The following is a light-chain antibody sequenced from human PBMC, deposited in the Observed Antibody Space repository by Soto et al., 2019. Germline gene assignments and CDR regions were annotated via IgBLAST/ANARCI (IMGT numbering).Light chain of an antibody. CDR3: QQYGYSPNT. V-gene: IGKV3-20*01. Sequence: EIMLTQSPGTLSLSPGERVTLSCWASRSVSSRFLAWYQQKPGQAPRVLIYGASSRATGIPDRFSGSGSGSTLTLTISRLEPEDFAVYYLQQYGYSPNTFGQGTKLEIK. CDR2: GAS. J-gene: IGKJ2*01. CDR1: RSVSSRF.